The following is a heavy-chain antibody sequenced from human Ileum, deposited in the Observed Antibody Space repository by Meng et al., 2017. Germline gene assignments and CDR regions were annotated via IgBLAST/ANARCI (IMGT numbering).Heavy chain of an antibody. D-gene: IGHD2-21*01. CDR2: ISQESGRT. V-gene: IGHV4-4*02. CDR1: GDSISSRDW. Sequence: QVQVQGSGPGLVKPSGTLSLTCAVSGDSISSRDWWSWVRQPPGKGLEWIGEISQESGRTNYNPSLKSRVTISLDKSKNQFSLNLNSVTAADTAVYYCVRNEGYSLGDWGQGTLVTVSS. CDR3: VRNEGYSLGD. J-gene: IGHJ4*02.